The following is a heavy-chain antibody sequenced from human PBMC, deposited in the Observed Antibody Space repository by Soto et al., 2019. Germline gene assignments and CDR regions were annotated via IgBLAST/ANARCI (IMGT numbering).Heavy chain of an antibody. V-gene: IGHV3-7*03. CDR1: GFTFTTYY. CDR2: IKNDGSEQ. J-gene: IGHJ4*02. D-gene: IGHD3-9*01. CDR3: SRENWFQDF. Sequence: PGGSLRLSCAASGFTFTTYYMTWVRQAPGEGLEWVASIKNDGSEQYYVDSVKGRFTISRDNTKNSLYLQMNSLRAGDTALYYCSRENWFQDFWGQGTLVTVSS.